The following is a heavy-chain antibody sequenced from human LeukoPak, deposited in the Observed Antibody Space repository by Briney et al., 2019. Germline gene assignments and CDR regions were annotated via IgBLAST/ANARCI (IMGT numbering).Heavy chain of an antibody. Sequence: GRSLRLSCTTSGFSFSAYVMSWVRQAPGKGLEWVSAISGSGAGTYYVDSVQGRFTISRDNSKSTLYLQMNSLRAEDTAVYYCAKDFSTYYYDSSGYPLNNWFDPWGQGTLVTVSS. CDR3: AKDFSTYYYDSSGYPLNNWFDP. CDR1: GFSFSAYV. CDR2: ISGSGAGT. V-gene: IGHV3-23*01. J-gene: IGHJ5*02. D-gene: IGHD3-22*01.